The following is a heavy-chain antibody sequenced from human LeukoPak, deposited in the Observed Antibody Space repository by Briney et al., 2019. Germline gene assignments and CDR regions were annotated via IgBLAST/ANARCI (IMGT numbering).Heavy chain of an antibody. D-gene: IGHD1-1*01. V-gene: IGHV1-69*04. J-gene: IGHJ5*02. Sequence: GASVKVSCKASGGTFSSYAISWVRQAPGHGLGWMGRIIPIFGIANYAQKFQGRVTITADKSTSTAYMELSSLRSEDTAVYYCARGTVQTGWFDPWGQGTLVTVSS. CDR3: ARGTVQTGWFDP. CDR1: GGTFSSYA. CDR2: IIPIFGIA.